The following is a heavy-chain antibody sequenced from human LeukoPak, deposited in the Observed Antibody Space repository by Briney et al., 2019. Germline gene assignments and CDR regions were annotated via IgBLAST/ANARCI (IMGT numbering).Heavy chain of an antibody. J-gene: IGHJ4*02. CDR3: ARDGLSAALNY. D-gene: IGHD2-2*01. CDR1: GFTVSSNY. CDR2: IYSDGNT. V-gene: IGHV3-53*01. Sequence: GGSLRLSCAASGFTVSSNYMSWVRQAPGEGLVWVSVIYSDGNTFYADSVRGRFTISRDNSKNTLYLQMHSLRAEDTAVYYCARDGLSAALNYWGQGTLVTVSS.